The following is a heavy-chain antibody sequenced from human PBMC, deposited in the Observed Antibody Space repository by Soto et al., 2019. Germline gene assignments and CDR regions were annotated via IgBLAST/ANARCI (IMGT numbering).Heavy chain of an antibody. D-gene: IGHD3-10*01. J-gene: IGHJ6*02. CDR3: AREVGSGSYRYYAMDV. Sequence: QVQLVQSGAEVKKPGSSVKVSCKASGGTFSSYTITWVRQAPGQGLEWMGGIIPIFGTANYAQKFQGRVTITADESTSTAYMGLSSLRSEDTAVYYCAREVGSGSYRYYAMDVWGQGTTVTVSS. CDR2: IIPIFGTA. CDR1: GGTFSSYT. V-gene: IGHV1-69*12.